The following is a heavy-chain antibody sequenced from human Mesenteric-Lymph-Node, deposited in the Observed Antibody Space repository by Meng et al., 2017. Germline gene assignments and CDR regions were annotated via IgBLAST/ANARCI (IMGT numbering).Heavy chain of an antibody. V-gene: IGHV3-11*01. Sequence: VGSGGGLGKPGGSLRLTCVASGFSFSDYYMAWIRQAPGKGLEWVSYIHRSSSDFYYADSVKGRFTISRDNAKNSLYLQMNSVRAEDTAVYYCARVISGYTSAYYADDWGQGTLVTVSS. D-gene: IGHD6-19*01. CDR3: ARVISGYTSAYYADD. J-gene: IGHJ4*02. CDR1: GFSFSDYY. CDR2: IHRSSSDF.